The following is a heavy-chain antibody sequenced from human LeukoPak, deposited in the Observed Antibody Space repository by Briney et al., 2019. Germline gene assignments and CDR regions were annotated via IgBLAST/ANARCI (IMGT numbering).Heavy chain of an antibody. CDR2: IIPIFGTA. CDR3: ARSSASIVVVPAAMHYYYGMDV. Sequence: GSSVKVSCKASGGTFSSYAISWVRQAPGQGLEWMGGIIPIFGTANYAQKFQGRVTITADESRRPVYMELSSLRSEDTAVYYCARSSASIVVVPAAMHYYYGMDVWGKGTTVTVSS. CDR1: GGTFSSYA. J-gene: IGHJ6*04. D-gene: IGHD2-2*01. V-gene: IGHV1-69*01.